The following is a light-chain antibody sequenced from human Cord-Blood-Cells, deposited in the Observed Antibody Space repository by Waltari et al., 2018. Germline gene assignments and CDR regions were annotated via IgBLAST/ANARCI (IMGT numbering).Light chain of an antibody. Sequence: SLSASVGDRVTITCRASQSISSYLNWYQQKPGKAPKLLIYATSSLQSGVPSRFSGSGSGTDFTLTISSLQPEDFATYYCQQSYSTPPYSFGQGTKLEIK. J-gene: IGKJ2*03. CDR2: ATS. V-gene: IGKV1-39*01. CDR1: QSISSY. CDR3: QQSYSTPPYS.